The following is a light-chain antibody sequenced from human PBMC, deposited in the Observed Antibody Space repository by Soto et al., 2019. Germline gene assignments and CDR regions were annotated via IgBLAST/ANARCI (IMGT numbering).Light chain of an antibody. CDR3: QQLNSYPPT. CDR2: AAS. CDR1: QGISSY. J-gene: IGKJ2*01. V-gene: IGKV1-9*01. Sequence: IQLTQSPSALSASVGDRVTITCRASQGISSYLAWYQQKPGKAPKFLSYAASTLQRVVPSRFSGSGSGTDFTLTISSLQPEDFATYFCQQLNSYPPTCGQGTELEIK.